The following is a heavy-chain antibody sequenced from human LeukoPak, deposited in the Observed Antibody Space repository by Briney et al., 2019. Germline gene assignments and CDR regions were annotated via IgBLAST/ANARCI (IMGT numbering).Heavy chain of an antibody. J-gene: IGHJ4*02. D-gene: IGHD6-19*01. CDR2: ISYDGSNK. Sequence: PGGSLRLSCAASGFTFSSYAMHWVRQAPGKGLEWVAVISYDGSNKYYVDSVKGRFTISRDNSKNTLYLQMNSLRAEDTAVYYCARVYSIGYSSGWYGGFDYWGQGTLVTVSS. CDR1: GFTFSSYA. CDR3: ARVYSIGYSSGWYGGFDY. V-gene: IGHV3-30-3*01.